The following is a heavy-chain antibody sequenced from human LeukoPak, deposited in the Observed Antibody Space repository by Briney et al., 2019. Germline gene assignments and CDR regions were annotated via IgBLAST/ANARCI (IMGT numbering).Heavy chain of an antibody. J-gene: IGHJ4*02. CDR2: IKEDGNEK. Sequence: GGSLRLSCVASGITFSSSWMSWVRQTPGKGLEWVADIKEDGNEKLYVDSVKGRFTISRDNAKNSVYLQMNRLRVEDTAVYFCARDPLCGAIDYWGQGTRVTVSS. V-gene: IGHV3-7*01. CDR1: GITFSSSW. CDR3: ARDPLCGAIDY. D-gene: IGHD4/OR15-4a*01.